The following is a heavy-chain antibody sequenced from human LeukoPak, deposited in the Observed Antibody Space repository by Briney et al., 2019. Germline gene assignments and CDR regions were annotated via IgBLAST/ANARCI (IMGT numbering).Heavy chain of an antibody. J-gene: IGHJ4*02. CDR1: EYTFTRNW. V-gene: IGHV5-10-1*01. D-gene: IGHD3-10*01. CDR2: IDPTDSYV. Sequence: GESLKISCQASEYTFTRNWISWVHQIPGKGLEWMGTIDPTDSYVNYCPSFEGHVTISTDRSINTVYLHWGSLRASDTAMYYCARHVPCYYGSGTNDFWGQGTRVTVAS. CDR3: ARHVPCYYGSGTNDF.